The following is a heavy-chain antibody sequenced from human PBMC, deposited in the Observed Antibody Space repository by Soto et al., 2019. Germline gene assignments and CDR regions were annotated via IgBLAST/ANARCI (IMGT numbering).Heavy chain of an antibody. CDR2: INHSGST. J-gene: IGHJ5*02. CDR1: GGSFSGYY. CDR3: ARGGIGPSYWFDP. Sequence: SETLSLTCAVYGGSFSGYYWSWIRQPPGKGLEWIGEINHSGSTNYNPSLKSRVTISVDTSKNQFSLKPSSVTAADTAVYYCARGGIGPSYWFDPWGQGTLVTVSS. V-gene: IGHV4-34*01.